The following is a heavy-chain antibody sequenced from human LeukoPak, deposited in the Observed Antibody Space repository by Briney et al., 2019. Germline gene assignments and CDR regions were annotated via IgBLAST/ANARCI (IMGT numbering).Heavy chain of an antibody. CDR1: GYTFTSYD. CDR2: MKANSGNT. CDR3: ARVSYDYYYYYYMDV. Sequence: ASVKVSCKASGYTFTSYDINWVRQATGQGLEWMGWMKANSGNTGYAQKFQGRVTMTRNTSISTAYMELSSLGSEDTAVYYCARVSYDYYYYYYMDVWGKGTTVTVSS. J-gene: IGHJ6*03. V-gene: IGHV1-8*01. D-gene: IGHD1-26*01.